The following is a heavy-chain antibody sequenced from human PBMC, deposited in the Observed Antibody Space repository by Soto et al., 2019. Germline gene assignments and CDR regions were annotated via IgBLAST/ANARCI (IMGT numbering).Heavy chain of an antibody. CDR1: GGSISSYY. D-gene: IGHD6-13*01. CDR3: ARRTAAASGNWFDP. Sequence: PSETLSLTCTVSGGSISSYYWGWIRQPPGKGLEWIGYIYYSGSTNYNPSLKSRVTISVDTSKNQFSLKLSSVTAADTAVYYCARRTAAASGNWFDPWGQGTLVPVSS. V-gene: IGHV4-59*01. J-gene: IGHJ5*02. CDR2: IYYSGST.